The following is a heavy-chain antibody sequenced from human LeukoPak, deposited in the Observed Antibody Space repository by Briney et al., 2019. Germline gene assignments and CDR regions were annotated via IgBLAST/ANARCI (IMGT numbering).Heavy chain of an antibody. CDR1: GGSITSSTYY. CDR2: ISYRGST. Sequence: PSETLSLTCTVSGGSITSSTYYWGWIRQPPGKGLEWIGSISYRGSTYYNPSLKSRVIISVDTSKNQFSLKLSSVTAADTAVYYCARRHLRIYDSSGYYSLWGQGTLVTVSS. CDR3: ARRHLRIYDSSGYYSL. V-gene: IGHV4-39*01. D-gene: IGHD3-22*01. J-gene: IGHJ4*02.